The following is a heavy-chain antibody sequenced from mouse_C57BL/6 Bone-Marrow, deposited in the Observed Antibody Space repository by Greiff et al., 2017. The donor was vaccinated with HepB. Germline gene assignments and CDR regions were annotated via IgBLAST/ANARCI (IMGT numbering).Heavy chain of an antibody. CDR2: INPSSGYT. CDR1: GYTFTSYW. J-gene: IGHJ1*03. CDR3: AWDYDSYWYFDV. Sequence: VQRVESGAELAKPGASVKLSCKASGYTFTSYWMHWVKQRPGQGLEWIGYINPSSGYTKYNQKFKDKATLTADKSSSTAYMQLSSLTYEDSAVYYCAWDYDSYWYFDVWGTGTTVTVSS. V-gene: IGHV1-7*01. D-gene: IGHD2-4*01.